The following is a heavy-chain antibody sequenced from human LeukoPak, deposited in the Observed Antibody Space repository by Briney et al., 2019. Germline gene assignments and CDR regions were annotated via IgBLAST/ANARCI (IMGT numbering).Heavy chain of an antibody. V-gene: IGHV3-21*01. CDR3: AREMRSGWYYDY. J-gene: IGHJ4*02. CDR2: ISSSSSYI. CDR1: GFTFSSYS. Sequence: PGGSLRLSCAASGFTFSSYSMNWVRQAPGKGLEWVSSISSSSSYIYCADSVKGRFTISRDNAKNSLYLQMNSLRAEDTAVYYCAREMRSGWYYDYWGQGTLVTVSS. D-gene: IGHD6-19*01.